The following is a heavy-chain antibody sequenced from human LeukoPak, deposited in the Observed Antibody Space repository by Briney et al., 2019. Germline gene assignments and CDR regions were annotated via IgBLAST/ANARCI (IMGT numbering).Heavy chain of an antibody. V-gene: IGHV1-18*01. CDR2: ISAYNAYT. D-gene: IGHD1-14*01. CDR3: ARDHLLFRQPPNWFDP. Sequence: ASVKVSCKASGYIFTSYGITWVRQAPGQGLEWMGWISAYNAYTYYAQKLQGRVTMTTDTSTSTAYMELRSLRSDDTAVYYCARDHLLFRQPPNWFDPWGQGTLVTVSS. J-gene: IGHJ5*02. CDR1: GYIFTSYG.